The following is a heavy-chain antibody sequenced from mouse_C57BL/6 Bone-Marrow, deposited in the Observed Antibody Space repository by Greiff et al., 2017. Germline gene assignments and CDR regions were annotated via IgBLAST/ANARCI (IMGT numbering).Heavy chain of an antibody. V-gene: IGHV5-15*01. CDR2: ISNLAYSI. CDR1: GFTFSDYG. J-gene: IGHJ4*01. CDR3: ARQLRPTFYYAMDD. Sequence: DVMLVESGGGLVQPGGSLKLSCAASGFTFSDYGMAWVRQAPRKGPEWVAFISNLAYSIYYADTVTGRFTISRANAKHTPYLQMSSLRTEDTAMYYCARQLRPTFYYAMDDWGQGTSVTVAS. D-gene: IGHD3-2*02.